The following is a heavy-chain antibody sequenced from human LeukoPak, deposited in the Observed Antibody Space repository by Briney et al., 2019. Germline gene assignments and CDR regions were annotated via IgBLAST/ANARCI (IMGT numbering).Heavy chain of an antibody. CDR2: IYNSGST. Sequence: SETLSLTCTVSGCSISSYYWSWIRQPAGKGLEWIGHIYNSGSTNYNPSLKGRVTMSVATSKNQFSLHLSSVIAADTAVYYCARSAFLVTAPGLYYFDYWGQGTLVAVSS. J-gene: IGHJ4*02. V-gene: IGHV4-4*07. CDR3: ARSAFLVTAPGLYYFDY. D-gene: IGHD6-13*01. CDR1: GCSISSYY.